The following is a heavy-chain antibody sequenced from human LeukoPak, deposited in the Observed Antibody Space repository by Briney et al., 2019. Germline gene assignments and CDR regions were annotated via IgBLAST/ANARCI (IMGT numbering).Heavy chain of an antibody. J-gene: IGHJ6*02. D-gene: IGHD5-12*01. CDR1: GFTFSSYW. CDR3: TRDSYDSTYYYGMDV. V-gene: IGHV3-74*01. Sequence: GGSLRLSCAAFGFTFSSYWMHWVRQSPGKGLVWVSRINTDGSSTSYADSVKGRFTVSRDNAKNTLYLQMNSLRVEDTAAYYCTRDSYDSTYYYGMDVWGQGTTVTVSS. CDR2: INTDGSST.